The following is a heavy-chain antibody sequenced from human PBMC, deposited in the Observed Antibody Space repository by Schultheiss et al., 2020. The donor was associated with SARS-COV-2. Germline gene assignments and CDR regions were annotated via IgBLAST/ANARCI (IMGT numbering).Heavy chain of an antibody. D-gene: IGHD6-13*01. J-gene: IGHJ3*02. CDR2: ISWNSGSI. V-gene: IGHV3-9*01. CDR3: AKDSRYSSSRGAFDI. CDR1: GFTFDDYA. Sequence: GGSLRLSCAASGFTFDDYAMHWVRQAPGKGLEWVSGISWNSGSIGYADSVKGRFTISRDNAKNSLYLQMNSLRAEDTALYYCAKDSRYSSSRGAFDIWGQGTMVTVSS.